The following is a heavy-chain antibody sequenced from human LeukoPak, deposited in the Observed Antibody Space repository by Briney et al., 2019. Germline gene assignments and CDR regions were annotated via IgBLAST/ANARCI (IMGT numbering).Heavy chain of an antibody. CDR3: ARRQSDYGSGSYDY. D-gene: IGHD3-10*01. CDR1: GFTFSSYG. V-gene: IGHV3-30*03. CDR2: ISYDGSNK. J-gene: IGHJ4*02. Sequence: QPGRSLRLSCAASGFTFSSYGMHWVRQAPGKGLEWVAVISYDGSNKYYADSVKGRFTISRDNSKNTLYLQMNSLRAEDTAVYYCARRQSDYGSGSYDYWGQGTLVTVSS.